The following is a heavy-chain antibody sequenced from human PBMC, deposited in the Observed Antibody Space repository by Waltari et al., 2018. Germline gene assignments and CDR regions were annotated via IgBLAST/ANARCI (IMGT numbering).Heavy chain of an antibody. J-gene: IGHJ4*02. CDR3: ARAEYYYDSSGLGGFDY. Sequence: QVQLQQWGAGLLKPSETLSLTCAVYGGSFSGYYWSWIRQPPGKGLEWIGEINQSGSTNDNPSLKRRVTISVDTSKNQFSLKLSSVTAADTAVYYCARAEYYYDSSGLGGFDYWGQGTLVTVSS. CDR2: INQSGST. D-gene: IGHD3-22*01. CDR1: GGSFSGYY. V-gene: IGHV4-34*01.